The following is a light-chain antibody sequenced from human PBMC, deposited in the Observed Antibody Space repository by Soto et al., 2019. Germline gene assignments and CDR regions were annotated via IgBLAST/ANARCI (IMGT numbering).Light chain of an antibody. CDR1: SSDIGGYNY. Sequence: QSVLTQPASVSGSPGQSISISCTGTSSDIGGYNYVSWYQQHPGKAPKLMICDVSNRPSGVSSRFSASKSGNTASLTISGLQAEDEADYYCSSCTSSSTWVFGGGTKLTVL. CDR3: SSCTSSSTWV. J-gene: IGLJ3*02. V-gene: IGLV2-14*01. CDR2: DVS.